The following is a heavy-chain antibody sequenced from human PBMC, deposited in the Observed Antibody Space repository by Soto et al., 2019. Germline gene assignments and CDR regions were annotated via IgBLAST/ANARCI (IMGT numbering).Heavy chain of an antibody. Sequence: ASVKGSCKASGYTFTSYGISWVRQAPGQWLEWMGWISAYNSNTNYAQKLQGRVTMTTDTSTSTAYMELRSLRSDDTAVYYCARDRRHNCSGGSCYLLAYWGQGTLVTVSS. V-gene: IGHV1-18*01. CDR3: ARDRRHNCSGGSCYLLAY. D-gene: IGHD2-15*01. CDR2: ISAYNSNT. J-gene: IGHJ4*02. CDR1: GYTFTSYG.